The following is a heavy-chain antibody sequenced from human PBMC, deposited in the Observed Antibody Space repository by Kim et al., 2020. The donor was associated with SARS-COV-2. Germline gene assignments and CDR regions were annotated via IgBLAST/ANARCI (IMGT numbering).Heavy chain of an antibody. V-gene: IGHV4-39*01. Sequence: NPSLKSRVTKSVDTSKNQFSLKLSSVTAADTAVYYCARRAPGSGAFDYWGQGTLVTVSS. CDR3: ARRAPGSGAFDY. J-gene: IGHJ4*02. D-gene: IGHD1-26*01.